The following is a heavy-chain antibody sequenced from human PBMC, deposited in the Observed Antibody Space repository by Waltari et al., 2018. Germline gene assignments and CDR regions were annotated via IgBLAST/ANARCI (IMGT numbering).Heavy chain of an antibody. CDR3: ARVETTVTTYYYYGMDV. V-gene: IGHV1-8*03. CDR1: GYTFTSYD. Sequence: QVQLVQSGAEVKKPGASVKVSCKASGYTFTSYDINWVRKATGKGLEWMGWMNPNSGNTGYAQKFQGRVTITRNTSISTAYMELSSLRSEDTAVYYCARVETTVTTYYYYGMDVWGQGTTVTVSS. D-gene: IGHD4-17*01. J-gene: IGHJ6*02. CDR2: MNPNSGNT.